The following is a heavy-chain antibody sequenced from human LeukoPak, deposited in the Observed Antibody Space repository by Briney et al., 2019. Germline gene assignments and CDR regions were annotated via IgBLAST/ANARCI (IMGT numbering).Heavy chain of an antibody. CDR3: AKDLLGYCSGGSCYRLDV. Sequence: GGSLRLSCAASGFTVSSNYMSWVRQAPGKGLEWVAFIRYDGSNKYYADSVKGRFTISRDNSKNTLYLQMNSLRAEDTAVYYCAKDLLGYCSGGSCYRLDVWGKGTTVTVSS. D-gene: IGHD2-15*01. CDR1: GFTVSSNY. CDR2: IRYDGSNK. V-gene: IGHV3-30*02. J-gene: IGHJ6*04.